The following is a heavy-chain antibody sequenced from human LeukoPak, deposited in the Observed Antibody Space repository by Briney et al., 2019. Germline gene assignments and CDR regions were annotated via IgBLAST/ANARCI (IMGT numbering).Heavy chain of an antibody. V-gene: IGHV1-8*01. CDR1: GYTFTSYD. J-gene: IGHJ5*02. Sequence: ASVTVSCTASGYTFTSYDINWVRQATGQGLEWMGWMNPNSGNTGYAQKFQGRVTMTRNTSISTAYMELSSLRSEDTAVYYCARGFRNYDFWSGYYVYNWFDPWGQGTLVTVSS. CDR3: ARGFRNYDFWSGYYVYNWFDP. D-gene: IGHD3-3*01. CDR2: MNPNSGNT.